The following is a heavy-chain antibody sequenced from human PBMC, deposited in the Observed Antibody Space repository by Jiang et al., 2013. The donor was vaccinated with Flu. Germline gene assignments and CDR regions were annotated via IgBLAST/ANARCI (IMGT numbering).Heavy chain of an antibody. V-gene: IGHV1-18*04. J-gene: IGHJ6*02. D-gene: IGHD4-17*01. Sequence: GAEVKKPGASVKVSCKASGYTFTSYGISWVRQAPGQGLEWMGWISAYNGNTNYAQKLQGRVTMTTDTSTSTAYMELRSLRSDDTAVYYCARVDYGDYVAGFYYYYGMDVWGQGTTVTVSS. CDR3: ARVDYGDYVAGFYYYYGMDV. CDR1: GYTFTSYG. CDR2: ISAYNGNT.